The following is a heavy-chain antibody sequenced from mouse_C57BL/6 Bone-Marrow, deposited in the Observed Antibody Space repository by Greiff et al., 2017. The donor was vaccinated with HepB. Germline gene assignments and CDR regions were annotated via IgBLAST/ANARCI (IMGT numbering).Heavy chain of an antibody. Sequence: EVQLQQSGPELVKPGASVKMSCKASGYTFTDYNMHWVKQSHGKSLEWIGYINPNNGGTSYNQKFKGKATLTVNKSSSTAYIELRSLTSEDSAVYYCAREDYYGYYFDYWGQGTTLTVSS. CDR3: AREDYYGYYFDY. CDR2: INPNNGGT. D-gene: IGHD1-1*01. J-gene: IGHJ2*01. CDR1: GYTFTDYN. V-gene: IGHV1-22*01.